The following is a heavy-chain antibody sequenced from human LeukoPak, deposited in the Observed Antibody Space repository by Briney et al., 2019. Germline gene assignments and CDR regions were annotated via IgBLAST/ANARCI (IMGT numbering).Heavy chain of an antibody. J-gene: IGHJ4*02. CDR3: AKVAADFWSGYWYYFDY. D-gene: IGHD3-3*01. CDR1: GFNFANHA. CDR2: ISGSGGST. V-gene: IGHV3-23*01. Sequence: GGSLRLSCAASGFNFANHAMSWVRQTPGKGLEWVSAISGSGGSTYYADSVKGRFTISRDNSKNTLYLQMNSLRAEDTAVYYCAKVAADFWSGYWYYFDYWGQGTLVTVSS.